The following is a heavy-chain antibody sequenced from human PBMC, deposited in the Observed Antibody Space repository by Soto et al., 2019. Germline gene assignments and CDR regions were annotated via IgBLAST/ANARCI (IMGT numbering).Heavy chain of an antibody. CDR2: ITADGGA. V-gene: IGHV3-23*01. CDR3: PPHVSCSADNCQYDAFDI. Sequence: EVQELESGGGLEQPGGSLRLSCEGSEFTVSSHAMTWIRQAPGKGPEWVSTITADGGAYYADYVKGRFAMSRDSSENTRYVLIDRLGGSGSAADYCPPHVSCSADNCQYDAFDIRGPGTMVTVSS. CDR1: EFTVSSHA. J-gene: IGHJ3*02. D-gene: IGHD2-15*01.